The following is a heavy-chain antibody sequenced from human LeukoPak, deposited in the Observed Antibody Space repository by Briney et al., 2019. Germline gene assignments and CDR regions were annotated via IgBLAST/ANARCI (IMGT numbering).Heavy chain of an antibody. D-gene: IGHD3-10*01. CDR1: GFTFSNAW. J-gene: IGHJ4*02. CDR3: TASNYYGSGSYYSPLFDY. Sequence: PGGSLRLSCAASGFTFSNAWMSWVRQAPGKGLEWVGRIKSKTDGGTTGYAAPVKGRFTISRDDSKNTLYLQMNSLKTEDTAVYYCTASNYYGSGSYYSPLFDYWGQGTLVTVSS. CDR2: IKSKTDGGTT. V-gene: IGHV3-15*01.